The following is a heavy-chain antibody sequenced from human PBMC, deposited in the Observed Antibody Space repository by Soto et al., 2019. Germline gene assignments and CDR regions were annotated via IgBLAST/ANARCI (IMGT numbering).Heavy chain of an antibody. CDR2: ISSSSSYI. CDR3: ARDQVAGTRYFDL. V-gene: IGHV3-21*01. Sequence: EVQLVESGGGLVKPGGSLRLSCAASGFTFSSYSMNWVRQAPGKGLEWVSSISSSSSYIYYADSVKGRFTICRDNAKNSLYLQMNRLRAEDTAVYYCARDQVAGTRYFDLWGRGTLVTVYS. CDR1: GFTFSSYS. J-gene: IGHJ2*01. D-gene: IGHD6-19*01.